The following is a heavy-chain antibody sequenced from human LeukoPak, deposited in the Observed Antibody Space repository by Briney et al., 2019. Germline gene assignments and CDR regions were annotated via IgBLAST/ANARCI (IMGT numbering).Heavy chain of an antibody. CDR2: IHPGDSDT. CDR3: ARQSRDGSKTRGYYFDY. Sequence: GESLKISCQVSGYRFTDYWIGWVRQMPGKGLESVGIIHPGDSDTTYSPSFQGQVTISADKSISTVYLQWTSLKASDTAIYYCARQSRDGSKTRGYYFDYWGQGTLVTVSS. CDR1: GYRFTDYW. D-gene: IGHD5-24*01. V-gene: IGHV5-51*01. J-gene: IGHJ4*02.